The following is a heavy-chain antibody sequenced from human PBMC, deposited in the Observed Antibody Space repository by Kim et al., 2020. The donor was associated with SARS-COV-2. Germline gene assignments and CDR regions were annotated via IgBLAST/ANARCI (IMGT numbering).Heavy chain of an antibody. V-gene: IGHV3-33*06. Sequence: GGSLRLSCAASGFTFSSYGMHWVRQAPGKGLEWVAIIWYDGSNKYYGDSVKGRFTISRDNSKNTLYLQMNNLRAEDTAVYYCAKDTSVTEDYYYYGMDVWGQGTTVTVSS. CDR3: AKDTSVTEDYYYYGMDV. CDR1: GFTFSSYG. CDR2: IWYDGSNK. D-gene: IGHD2-21*02. J-gene: IGHJ6*02.